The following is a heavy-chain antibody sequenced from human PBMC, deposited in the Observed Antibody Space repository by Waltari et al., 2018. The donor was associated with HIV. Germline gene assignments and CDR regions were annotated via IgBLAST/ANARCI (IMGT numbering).Heavy chain of an antibody. J-gene: IGHJ4*02. CDR1: GFTFSSAW. D-gene: IGHD3-22*01. Sequence: EVHLVESGGGLVKPGGSLTLSCAASGFTFSSAWMSWVRQAPGKGLEWVGRLKSVTDGGTTDSAAPVKDRFSISRDDSKNTLYLQMNSLKTEDTAMYYCAASFFDSSGYRYWGQGTLVTVSS. V-gene: IGHV3-15*01. CDR3: AASFFDSSGYRY. CDR2: LKSVTDGGTT.